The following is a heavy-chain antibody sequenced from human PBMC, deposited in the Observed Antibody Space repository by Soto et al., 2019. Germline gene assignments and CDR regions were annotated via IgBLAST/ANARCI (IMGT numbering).Heavy chain of an antibody. CDR2: ISNSGST. V-gene: IGHV4-59*08. J-gene: IGHJ5*02. CDR3: ARLRPMTGTTDWFDP. D-gene: IGHD1-20*01. Sequence: SETLSLTCTVSGVSISSYYWTWIRQPPGKGLEWIGYISNSGSTYYNPSLKSRVNIRVDTSKNHFSLILTSVTAADTAVYYCARLRPMTGTTDWFDPWGQGTLVTVS. CDR1: GVSISSYY.